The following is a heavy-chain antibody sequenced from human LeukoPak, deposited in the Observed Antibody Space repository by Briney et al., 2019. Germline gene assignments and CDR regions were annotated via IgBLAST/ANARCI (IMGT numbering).Heavy chain of an antibody. V-gene: IGHV3-21*01. CDR1: GFTFTSYE. D-gene: IGHD6-6*01. CDR3: ARADSNIAARRIGFDY. CDR2: ISGSSSYI. Sequence: GGSQRLSCAASGFTFTSYEMNWVRQAPGKGLEWVSSISGSSSYIYYADSVKGRFTISRDNAKNSLYLQMNSLRAGDTALYYCARADSNIAARRIGFDYWGQGTLVTVSS. J-gene: IGHJ4*02.